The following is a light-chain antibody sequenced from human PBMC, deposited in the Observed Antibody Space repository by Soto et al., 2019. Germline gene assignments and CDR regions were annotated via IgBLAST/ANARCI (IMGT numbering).Light chain of an antibody. CDR1: SSDVGGYNY. CDR2: EVS. J-gene: IGLJ3*02. CDR3: TSYTTFSTWV. V-gene: IGLV2-14*01. Sequence: QSVLTQPASVSGSPGQSITISCTGTSSDVGGYNYVSWYQQHPGRAPKLMIFEVSNRPSGVSNRFSGSKSGNTASLTISGLQAEDAAEYYCTSYTTFSTWVFGGGTKLTVL.